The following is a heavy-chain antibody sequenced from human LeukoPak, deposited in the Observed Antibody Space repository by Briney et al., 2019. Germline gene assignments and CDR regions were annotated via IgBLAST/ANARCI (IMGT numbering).Heavy chain of an antibody. J-gene: IGHJ4*02. V-gene: IGHV3-49*04. CDR1: GFTFGDSA. Sequence: PGGSLRLSCTASGFTFGDSAMTWVRQAPGKGLEWVGFIRSKVYGGTPEYAASVKGRFTISRDDSQGIAYLQMNSLKTEDTAVYYCTRDQTPYYWGQGTLVTVSS. CDR2: IRSKVYGGTP. CDR3: TRDQTPYY.